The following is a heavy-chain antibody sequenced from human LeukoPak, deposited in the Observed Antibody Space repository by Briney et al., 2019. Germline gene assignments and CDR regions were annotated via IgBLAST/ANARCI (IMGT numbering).Heavy chain of an antibody. Sequence: GRSPRLSCAASGFTFSTYAMHWVRQAPGKGLEWVAVISHDESNKYYADSVKGRFTISRDNSKNTVYLQMNSLRAGDTAVFYCARGFGGTGFHYKRYYGMDAWGQGTTVTVSS. CDR3: ARGFGGTGFHYKRYYGMDA. V-gene: IGHV3-30-3*01. CDR2: ISHDESNK. J-gene: IGHJ6*02. CDR1: GFTFSTYA. D-gene: IGHD3-16*01.